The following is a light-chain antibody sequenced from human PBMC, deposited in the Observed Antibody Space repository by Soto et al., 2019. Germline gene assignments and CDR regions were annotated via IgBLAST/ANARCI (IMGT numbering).Light chain of an antibody. V-gene: IGKV2-28*01. CDR1: QSLLHSNGYNY. Sequence: DIVMTQSPLSLPVTPGEPASISCRSSQSLLHSNGYNYLDWYLQKPGQSPQLLIYLGSNRASGVPDRFSGSGSGTDFTLKISRVEAEDVGVYYCMQALQTSWTLGQGTKV. J-gene: IGKJ1*01. CDR3: MQALQTSWT. CDR2: LGS.